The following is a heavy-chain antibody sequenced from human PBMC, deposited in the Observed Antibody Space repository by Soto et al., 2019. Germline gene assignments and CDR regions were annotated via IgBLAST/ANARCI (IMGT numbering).Heavy chain of an antibody. CDR1: GFTFRNAW. J-gene: IGHJ4*02. CDR2: IQSKTDGETI. Sequence: GGSLRLSCAASGFTFRNAWMSWVRQAPGKGLEWVGRIQSKTDGETIDYAAPVKGRFTISRDDSKNTLYLQMNSLKTEDTAVYYCIKAAAGLFDYWGQGTLVTVSS. D-gene: IGHD6-13*01. V-gene: IGHV3-15*01. CDR3: IKAAAGLFDY.